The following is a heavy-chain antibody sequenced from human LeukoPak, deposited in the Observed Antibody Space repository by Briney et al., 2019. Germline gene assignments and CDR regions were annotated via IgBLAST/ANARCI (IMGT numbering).Heavy chain of an antibody. D-gene: IGHD6-13*01. V-gene: IGHV3-21*01. CDR1: GFTFSSYS. CDR2: IRSSSSYI. J-gene: IGHJ4*02. CDR3: ARVYSSASISDY. Sequence: PGGSLRLSCAASGFTFSSYSMNWVRQAPGKGLEWVSSIRSSSSYIYYADSVKGRFTISRDNAKNSLYLQMNSLRAEDTAVYYCARVYSSASISDYWGQGTLVTVSS.